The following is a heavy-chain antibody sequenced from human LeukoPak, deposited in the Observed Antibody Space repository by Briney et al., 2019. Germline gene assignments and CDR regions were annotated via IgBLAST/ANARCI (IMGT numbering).Heavy chain of an antibody. CDR3: ARDFGPLTNTVRFDY. J-gene: IGHJ4*02. D-gene: IGHD3-3*01. CDR1: GFTFTDFN. V-gene: IGHV3-11*01. Sequence: GGSLRLSCAASGFTFTDFNISWVRQAPGKGLEWVSYISSSGSTIYYADSVKGRFTISRDNAKNSSHLQMDSLRAEDTGVYYCARDFGPLTNTVRFDYWGQGTLVSVSS. CDR2: ISSSGSTI.